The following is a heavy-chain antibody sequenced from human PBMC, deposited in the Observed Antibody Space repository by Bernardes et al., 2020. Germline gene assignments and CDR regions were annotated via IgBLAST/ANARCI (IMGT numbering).Heavy chain of an antibody. CDR3: ARGVHGCNWFDP. Sequence: GETLRISCRVSVYSFTSCWIGCVRQMPGKGLECRVIIYPDDSDTRYSPSFQGQVTIPADKSISTAYLQWSSLKASDTAMYYCARGVHGCNWFDPWGQGTLVTVSS. CDR1: VYSFTSCW. V-gene: IGHV5-51*01. D-gene: IGHD1-1*01. J-gene: IGHJ5*02. CDR2: IYPDDSDT.